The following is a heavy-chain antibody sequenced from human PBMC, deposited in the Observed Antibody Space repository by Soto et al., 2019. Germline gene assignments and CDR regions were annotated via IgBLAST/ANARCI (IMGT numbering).Heavy chain of an antibody. Sequence: DVQLVESGGGLVQPGRSLRLSCAASGFTFDDYAMHWVRQAPGKGLEWVSGISWNSGSIGYADSVKGRFTISRDNAKNSLYLQMNSLRAEDTALYYCAKDISMVRGVITLYYFDYWGQGTLVTVSS. CDR3: AKDISMVRGVITLYYFDY. J-gene: IGHJ4*02. V-gene: IGHV3-9*01. CDR2: ISWNSGSI. CDR1: GFTFDDYA. D-gene: IGHD3-10*01.